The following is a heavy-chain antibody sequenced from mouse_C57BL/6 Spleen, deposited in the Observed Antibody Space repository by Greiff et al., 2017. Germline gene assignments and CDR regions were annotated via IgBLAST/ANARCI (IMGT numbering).Heavy chain of an antibody. Sequence: QVQLQQPGAELVKPGASVKLSCKASGYTFTSYWMHWVKQRPGRGLEWIGRIDPSSGGTKYNEKFKSKATLTVDKPASTAYMQLSSLTSEDSAVYYCARPSNYYGNLAYWGQGTLVTVSA. D-gene: IGHD2-1*01. CDR1: GYTFTSYW. J-gene: IGHJ3*01. CDR3: ARPSNYYGNLAY. CDR2: IDPSSGGT. V-gene: IGHV1-72*01.